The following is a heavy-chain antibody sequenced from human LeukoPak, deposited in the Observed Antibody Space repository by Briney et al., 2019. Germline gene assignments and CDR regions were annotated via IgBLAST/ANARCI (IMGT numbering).Heavy chain of an antibody. V-gene: IGHV4-59*08. CDR1: GGSVSDYY. J-gene: IGHJ3*02. CDR2: IYHTGST. Sequence: SETLSLTCTISGGSVSDYYWSWIRQSPGKGLEWIGYIYHTGSTSYSPSLKSRVTISADTSQNQFSLKLSSVTAADTAVYYCAGVVVLDAFDIWGQGTIVTVSS. CDR3: AGVVVLDAFDI. D-gene: IGHD3-22*01.